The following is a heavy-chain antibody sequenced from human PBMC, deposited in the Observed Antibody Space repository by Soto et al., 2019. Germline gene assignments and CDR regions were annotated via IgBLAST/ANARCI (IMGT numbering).Heavy chain of an antibody. D-gene: IGHD2-15*01. CDR2: ISTYNTDT. Sequence: QVQLVQSGAEVKKPGASVKVSCKASGYSFANYGISWVRQAPGQGLEWMGWISTYNTDTNSAPRLQGRITMTTDTDTRTAYMELRSLTSDDTSVYYCVRDERNSCSGGTCLHFDYWGQGTLVTVSS. V-gene: IGHV1-18*04. J-gene: IGHJ4*02. CDR1: GYSFANYG. CDR3: VRDERNSCSGGTCLHFDY.